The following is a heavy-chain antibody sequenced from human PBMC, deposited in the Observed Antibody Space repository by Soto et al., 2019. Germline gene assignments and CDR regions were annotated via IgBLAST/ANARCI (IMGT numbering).Heavy chain of an antibody. V-gene: IGHV5-51*01. CDR1: GYSFTSYW. CDR2: IYPGDADT. J-gene: IGHJ3*02. D-gene: IGHD3-22*01. Sequence: GEALNISCKGSGYSFTSYWIGWVRQMPGKGLEWMGIIYPGDADTRYSPSFQGQVTISVDKSISTAYLQWSSLKASGTAMYYCATNLKHHYDSSGYYLLGPNDAFDIWGQGTMVTVSS. CDR3: ATNLKHHYDSSGYYLLGPNDAFDI.